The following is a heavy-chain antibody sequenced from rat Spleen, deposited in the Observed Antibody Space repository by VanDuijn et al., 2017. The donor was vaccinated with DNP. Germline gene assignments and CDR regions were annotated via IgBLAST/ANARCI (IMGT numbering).Heavy chain of an antibody. D-gene: IGHD1-4*01. Sequence: VQLVESGGGFVQPGRSLKLSCAASGFTFSNSGMAWVRQAPTKGLEWVASITNSGGRIYYRDSLKGRITISRDNAKSTLYLQMDSLRSEDTATYYCTTGAGSPWGQGTSVTVSS. CDR2: ITNSGGRI. CDR3: TTGAGSP. CDR1: GFTFSNSG. J-gene: IGHJ4*01. V-gene: IGHV5-27*01.